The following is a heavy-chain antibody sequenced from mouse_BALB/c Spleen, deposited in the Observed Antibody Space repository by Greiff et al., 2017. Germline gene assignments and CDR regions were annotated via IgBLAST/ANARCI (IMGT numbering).Heavy chain of an antibody. CDR1: GFSLSRYS. Sequence: VQRVESGPGLVAPSQSLSITCTVSGFSLSRYSVHWVRQPPGKGLEWLGMIWGGGSTDYNSALKSRLSISKDNSKSQVFLKMNSLQTDDTAMYYCARNNYYGNYSFAYWGQGTLVTVSA. CDR3: ARNNYYGNYSFAY. D-gene: IGHD2-1*01. V-gene: IGHV2-6-4*01. CDR2: IWGGGST. J-gene: IGHJ3*01.